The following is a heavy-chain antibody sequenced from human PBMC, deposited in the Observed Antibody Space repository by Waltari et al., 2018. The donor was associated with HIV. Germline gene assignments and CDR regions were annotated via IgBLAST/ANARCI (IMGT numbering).Heavy chain of an antibody. D-gene: IGHD3-16*01. Sequence: QVQLVQSGREVRKPGSSVKVSCQASGGAFISYRLNWVRQAPGQGLEWVGRIIPMSATSNKAEKFQGRVTITADPSTSTAYMELTSLRSEDTAVYYCASARETMGVDFAFWGQGTLVNVSS. V-gene: IGHV1-69*08. CDR1: GGAFISYR. J-gene: IGHJ4*02. CDR2: IIPMSATS. CDR3: ASARETMGVDFAF.